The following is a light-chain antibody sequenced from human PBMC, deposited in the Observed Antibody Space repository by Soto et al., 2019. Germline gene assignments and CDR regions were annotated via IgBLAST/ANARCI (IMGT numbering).Light chain of an antibody. CDR2: GNS. CDR1: SSNIGAGYD. V-gene: IGLV1-40*01. J-gene: IGLJ1*01. Sequence: QSVLTQPPSVSGAPGQRVTISCTGSSSNIGAGYDVHWYQQLPGTAPKLLIYGNSNRPSGVPDRFSGSKSGTSASLAITGFQAEDEADYYCQSYDSSLNARVFGTGTKLTVL. CDR3: QSYDSSLNARV.